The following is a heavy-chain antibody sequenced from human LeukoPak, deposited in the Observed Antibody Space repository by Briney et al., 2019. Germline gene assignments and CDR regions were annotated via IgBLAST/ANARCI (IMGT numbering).Heavy chain of an antibody. J-gene: IGHJ4*02. CDR2: INHSGST. CDR1: GGSFSGYY. D-gene: IGHD6-19*01. Sequence: SETLSLTCAVYGGSFSGYYWSWIRQPPGKGLEWIGEINHSGSTNYNPSLKSRVTISVDTSKNQLSLKLSSVTAADTAVYYCARGGVYSSGNIRYWGQGTLVTVSS. V-gene: IGHV4-34*01. CDR3: ARGGVYSSGNIRY.